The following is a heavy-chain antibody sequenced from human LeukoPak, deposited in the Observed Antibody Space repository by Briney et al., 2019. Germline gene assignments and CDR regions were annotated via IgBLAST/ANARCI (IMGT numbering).Heavy chain of an antibody. Sequence: GGSLRLSCAASGFTFSSYWMSWVRQAPGKGLEWVSSISYSGRRTYYADSVKGRFTISRDNSRDTLYLQMNSLRAEDTAVYYCAKRRGLELLYYYYMDVWGRGTTVTVSS. CDR2: ISYSGRRT. J-gene: IGHJ6*03. CDR1: GFTFSSYW. V-gene: IGHV3-23*01. D-gene: IGHD1-7*01. CDR3: AKRRGLELLYYYYMDV.